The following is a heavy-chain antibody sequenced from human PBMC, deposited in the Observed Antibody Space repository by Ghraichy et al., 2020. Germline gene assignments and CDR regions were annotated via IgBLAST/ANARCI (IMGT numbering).Heavy chain of an antibody. CDR1: GFTFSTYS. D-gene: IGHD2-8*02. Sequence: GGSLRLSCAAAGFTFSTYSMHWVRQAPGKGLEWVAVISHVGNSQYYADSVKGRFTISRDNSKNTVFLQMNGLRAGDTAVYYCARDIKSSYWSYFFFAMDVWGHGTTVTVSS. V-gene: IGHV3-30-3*01. J-gene: IGHJ6*02. CDR2: ISHVGNSQ. CDR3: ARDIKSSYWSYFFFAMDV.